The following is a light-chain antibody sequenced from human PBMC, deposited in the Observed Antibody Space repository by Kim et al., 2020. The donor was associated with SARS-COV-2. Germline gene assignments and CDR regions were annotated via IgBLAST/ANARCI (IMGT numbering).Light chain of an antibody. J-gene: IGLJ1*01. CDR3: SSYAARNNFV. Sequence: GQSVTISCTGTSSDVGGYSYVSWYQQHPGKAPKLMIYEVSKRPSGVPDRFSGSKSGNTASLTVSGLQAEDEADYYCSSYAARNNFVFGTGTKVTVL. CDR1: SSDVGGYSY. V-gene: IGLV2-8*01. CDR2: EVS.